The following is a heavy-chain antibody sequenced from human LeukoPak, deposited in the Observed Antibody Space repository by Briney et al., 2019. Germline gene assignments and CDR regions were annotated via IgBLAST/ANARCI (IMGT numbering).Heavy chain of an antibody. J-gene: IGHJ4*02. V-gene: IGHV3-30*03. D-gene: IGHD6-19*01. CDR1: GFNFREYW. CDR3: ARDVEQWLVKGFDY. CDR2: VSYDGSHK. Sequence: GGSLRLSCAASGFNFREYWMSWVRQAPGKGLEWVAVVSYDGSHKYYADSVKGRFTISRDDSRNTLYLQMNSLRGEDTAVYYCARDVEQWLVKGFDYWGQGTLVTVSS.